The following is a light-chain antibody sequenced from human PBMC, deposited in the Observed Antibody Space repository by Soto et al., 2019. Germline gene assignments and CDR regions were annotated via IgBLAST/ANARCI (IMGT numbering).Light chain of an antibody. CDR1: SSNIGSNT. J-gene: IGLJ2*01. V-gene: IGLV1-44*01. CDR3: AAWDDSLNGPV. CDR2: NND. Sequence: QSVLTQPPSASGTPGQRVTISCSGSSSNIGSNTVNWYQQLPGTAPKLLIYNNDQRPSGVPDRFSGSKSDTSASLAISGLQSEVEADYYCAAWDDSLNGPVFGGGTKVTVL.